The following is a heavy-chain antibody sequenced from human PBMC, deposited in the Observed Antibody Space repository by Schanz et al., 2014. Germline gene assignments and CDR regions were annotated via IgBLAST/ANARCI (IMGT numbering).Heavy chain of an antibody. V-gene: IGHV3-74*01. CDR3: TRDVRLDRRGNWFDP. J-gene: IGHJ5*02. Sequence: EVQLVESGGGLVQPGGSLRLSCGSSGFTFSPYWMHWVRQAPGKGLVWVSRINGDGSNTNYADSVKGRFTISRDDAKKSMYLQMNSLRAEDTAVYYCTRDVRLDRRGNWFDPWGQGTLVTVSS. CDR1: GFTFSPYW. D-gene: IGHD1-1*01. CDR2: INGDGSNT.